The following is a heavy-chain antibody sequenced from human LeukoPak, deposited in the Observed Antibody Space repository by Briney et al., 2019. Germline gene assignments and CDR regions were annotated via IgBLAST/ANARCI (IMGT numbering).Heavy chain of an antibody. CDR3: ARSKWELLGDYYGMDV. J-gene: IGHJ6*02. D-gene: IGHD1-26*01. V-gene: IGHV4-4*08. Sequence: PSETLSLTCTVSGGSLSSYYWSWIRQPPGKGLEWIGYIYTSGSTNYNPSLKSRVTMSVDTSKNQFSLKLSSVTAADTAVYYCARSKWELLGDYYGMDVWGQGTTVTVSS. CDR1: GGSLSSYY. CDR2: IYTSGST.